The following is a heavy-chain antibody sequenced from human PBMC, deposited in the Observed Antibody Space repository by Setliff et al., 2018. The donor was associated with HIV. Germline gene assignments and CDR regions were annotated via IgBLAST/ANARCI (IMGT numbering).Heavy chain of an antibody. CDR2: IYFSGST. CDR1: GGSLSTSSFY. CDR3: ARVKGGATTDY. V-gene: IGHV4-39*01. J-gene: IGHJ4*02. Sequence: SETLSLTCTVYGGSLSTSSFYWGWIRQPPGTGLQWIGSIYFSGSTYYNPSLKSRVTISVDTSKNQFSLKLRSVTAADTGIYYCARVKGGATTDYWGQGTLVTVSS. D-gene: IGHD1-26*01.